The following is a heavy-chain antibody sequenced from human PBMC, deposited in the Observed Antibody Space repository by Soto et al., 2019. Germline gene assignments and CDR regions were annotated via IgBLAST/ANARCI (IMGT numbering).Heavy chain of an antibody. D-gene: IGHD3-22*01. CDR2: IYYSGST. J-gene: IGHJ4*02. CDR1: GGSISSSSYY. V-gene: IGHV4-39*01. Sequence: SETLSLTCTVSGGSISSSSYYWGWIRQPPGKGLEWIGSIYYSGSTYYNPSLKSRVTISVDTSKNQFSLKLSSVTAADTAVYYCASGRQYYYDSSGYYYWGRGTLVTVSS. CDR3: ASGRQYYYDSSGYYY.